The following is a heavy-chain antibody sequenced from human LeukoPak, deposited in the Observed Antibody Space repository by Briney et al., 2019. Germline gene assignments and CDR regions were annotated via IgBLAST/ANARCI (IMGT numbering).Heavy chain of an antibody. CDR1: GGSFSGYY. CDR2: INHSGST. D-gene: IGHD3-10*01. V-gene: IGHV4-34*01. CDR3: ARASAPYYYYYMDV. J-gene: IGHJ6*03. Sequence: SGTLSLTCAVYGGSFSGYYWSWIRQPPGKGLEWIGEINHSGSTNYNPSLKSRVTISVDTSKNQFSLKLSSVTAADTAVYYCARASAPYYYYYMDVWGKGTTVTVSS.